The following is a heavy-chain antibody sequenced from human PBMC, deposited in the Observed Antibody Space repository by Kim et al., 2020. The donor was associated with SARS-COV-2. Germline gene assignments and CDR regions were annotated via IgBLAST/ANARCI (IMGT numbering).Heavy chain of an antibody. CDR3: ARGEGSSKALNWFDP. D-gene: IGHD6-13*01. CDR1: GYTFTSYD. CDR2: MNPNSGNT. V-gene: IGHV1-8*01. J-gene: IGHJ5*02. Sequence: ASVKVSCKASGYTFTSYDINWVRQATGQGLEWMGWMNPNSGNTGYAQKFQGRVTMTRNTSISTAYMELSSLRSEDTAVYYCARGEGSSKALNWFDPWGQGTLVTVSS.